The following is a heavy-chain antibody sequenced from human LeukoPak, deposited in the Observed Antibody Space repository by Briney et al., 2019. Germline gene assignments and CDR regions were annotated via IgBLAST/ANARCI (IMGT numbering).Heavy chain of an antibody. CDR1: GGSISSYY. V-gene: IGHV4-4*07. D-gene: IGHD3-10*01. Sequence: SETLSLTCTVSGGSISSYYWSWIRQPAGKGLEWIGRIHTSGSTNYSPSLKSRVTMSVDTSKNQFSLKLSSVTAADTAVYYCARGFLGDYFGSGSYYVFDYWGQGTLVTVSS. CDR2: IHTSGST. J-gene: IGHJ4*02. CDR3: ARGFLGDYFGSGSYYVFDY.